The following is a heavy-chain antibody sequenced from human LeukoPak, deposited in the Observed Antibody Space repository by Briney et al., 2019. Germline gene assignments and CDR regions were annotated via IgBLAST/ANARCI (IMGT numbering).Heavy chain of an antibody. CDR3: ARNWGSAKVDY. V-gene: IGHV4-34*01. CDR1: GGSFSGYY. J-gene: IGHJ4*02. Sequence: SETLSLTCAVYGGSFSGYYWSWIRQPPGKGLEWIGEINHSGSTNYNPSLKSRVTISVDTSKNQFSLKLSPVTAADTAVYYCARNWGSAKVDYWGQGTLVTVSS. CDR2: INHSGST. D-gene: IGHD7-27*01.